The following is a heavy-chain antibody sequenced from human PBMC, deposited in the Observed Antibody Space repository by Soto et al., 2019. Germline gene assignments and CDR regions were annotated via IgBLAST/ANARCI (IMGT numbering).Heavy chain of an antibody. V-gene: IGHV3-21*04. CDR1: GFTFSSYS. J-gene: IGHJ6*02. Sequence: SCAASGFTFSSYSMNWVRQAPGKGLEWVSSISSSSSYIYYADSVKGRFTISRDNAKNSLYLQMNSLRSEDTAVYFCARGCDDSYYYAMDVWGQGTTVTVSS. CDR2: ISSSSSYI. CDR3: ARGCDDSYYYAMDV.